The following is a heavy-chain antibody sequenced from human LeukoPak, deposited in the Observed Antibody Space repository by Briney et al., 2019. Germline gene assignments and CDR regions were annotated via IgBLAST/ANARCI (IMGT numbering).Heavy chain of an antibody. CDR2: IYYSGST. J-gene: IGHJ5*02. V-gene: IGHV4-59*08. Sequence: ETLSLTCTVSGGSISSYYWSWIRQPPGKGLEWIGYIYYSGSTNYNPSLKSRVTISVDTSKNQFSLKLSFVTAADTAVYYCARLFYHQGWFDPWGQGTLVTVSS. CDR3: ARLFYHQGWFDP. D-gene: IGHD3-16*02. CDR1: GGSISSYY.